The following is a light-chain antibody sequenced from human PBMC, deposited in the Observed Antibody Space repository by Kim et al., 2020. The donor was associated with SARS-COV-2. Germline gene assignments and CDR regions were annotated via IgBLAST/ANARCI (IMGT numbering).Light chain of an antibody. Sequence: QSDLTQPASVSGSPGQSITISCTGTSSDVGCFNYVSWYQQHPGKAPKLIIYGVTNRPSGVSDRFSGSKSGDTASLTISGLQADDEADYYCSSYTTSTTLAFGGGTQLTVL. J-gene: IGLJ2*01. CDR1: SSDVGCFNY. CDR3: SSYTTSTTLA. V-gene: IGLV2-14*03. CDR2: GVT.